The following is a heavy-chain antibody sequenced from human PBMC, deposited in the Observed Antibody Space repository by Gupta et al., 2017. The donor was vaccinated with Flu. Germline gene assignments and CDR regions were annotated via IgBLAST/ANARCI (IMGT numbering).Heavy chain of an antibody. CDR2: IYHSGST. CDR3: ARLGSGIVVVPAANEPDAFDI. V-gene: IGHV4-4*02. Sequence: WVRQPPGKGLEWIGEIYHSGSTNYNPSLKSRVTISVDKSKNQFSLKLSSVTAADTAVYYCARLGSGIVVVPAANEPDAFDIWGQGTMVTVSS. J-gene: IGHJ3*02. D-gene: IGHD2-2*01.